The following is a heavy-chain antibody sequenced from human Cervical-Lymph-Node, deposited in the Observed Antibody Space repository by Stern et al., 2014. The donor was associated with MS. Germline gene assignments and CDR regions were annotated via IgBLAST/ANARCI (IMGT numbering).Heavy chain of an antibody. J-gene: IGHJ4*02. V-gene: IGHV3-30*18. D-gene: IGHD2-2*01. Sequence: VQLVESGGGVVQPGRSLRLSCAASGFTFSSYGMHWVRQAPGKGLEWVAVISYDGSNKYYADSVKCRFTITRDNSKNTLYLQMNSLRAEDTAVYYCAKESGYQLLLRFAYWGQGTLVTVSS. CDR3: AKESGYQLLLRFAY. CDR1: GFTFSSYG. CDR2: ISYDGSNK.